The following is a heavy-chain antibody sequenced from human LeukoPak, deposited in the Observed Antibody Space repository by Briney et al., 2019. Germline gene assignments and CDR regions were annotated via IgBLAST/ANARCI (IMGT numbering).Heavy chain of an antibody. D-gene: IGHD6-13*01. CDR1: GGSFSGYY. CDR3: AGGIAAAGTPNFDY. J-gene: IGHJ4*02. V-gene: IGHV4-34*01. CDR2: INHSGST. Sequence: SETLSLTCAVYGGSFSGYYWSWIRQPPGKGLEWIGEINHSGSTNYNPSLKSRVTISVDTSRNQFSLKLSSVTAADTAVYYCAGGIAAAGTPNFDYWGQGTLVTVSS.